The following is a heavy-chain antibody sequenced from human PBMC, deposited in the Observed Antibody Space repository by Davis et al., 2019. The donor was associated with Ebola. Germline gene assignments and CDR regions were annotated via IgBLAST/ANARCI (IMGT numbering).Heavy chain of an antibody. CDR2: INAGNGNT. CDR3: ARDPSMVQGVISFDY. D-gene: IGHD3-10*01. CDR1: GYTFTSYA. J-gene: IGHJ4*02. V-gene: IGHV1-3*01. Sequence: ASVKVSCKASGYTFTSYAMHWVRQAPGQRLEWMGWINAGNGNTKYSQKFQGRVTITRDTSASTAYMELSSLRSEDTAVYYCARDPSMVQGVISFDYWGQGTLVTVSS.